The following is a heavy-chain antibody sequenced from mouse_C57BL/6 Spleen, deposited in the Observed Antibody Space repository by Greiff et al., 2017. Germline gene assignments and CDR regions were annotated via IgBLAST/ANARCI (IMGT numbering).Heavy chain of an antibody. CDR2: IDPSDSYT. V-gene: IGHV1-50*01. CDR1: GYTFTSYW. J-gene: IGHJ3*01. Sequence: VQLQQPGAELVKPGASVKLSCKASGYTFTSYWMQWVKQRPGQGLEWIGEIDPSDSYTNYNQKFKGKATLTVDTSSRTAYMQLSSLTSEDSAVYYCATGFAYWGQGTLVTVSA. CDR3: ATGFAY.